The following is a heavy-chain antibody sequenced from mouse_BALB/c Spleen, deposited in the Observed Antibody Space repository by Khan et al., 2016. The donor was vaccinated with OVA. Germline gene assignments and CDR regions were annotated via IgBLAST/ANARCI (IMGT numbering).Heavy chain of an antibody. CDR2: VSTGGSYT. J-gene: IGHJ3*01. CDR1: GFTFSTYG. V-gene: IGHV5-6*01. CDR3: TRIAYYYDSAGFAY. Sequence: EVELVESGGDLVKPGGSLKLSCAASGFTFSTYGMSWVRQTPDRRLEWVATVSTGGSYTYYPDSVKGRFTISRDNAKNTLYLQMNSLKSEDTAMFYCTRIAYYYDSAGFAYWGQGTLVTVSA. D-gene: IGHD1-1*01.